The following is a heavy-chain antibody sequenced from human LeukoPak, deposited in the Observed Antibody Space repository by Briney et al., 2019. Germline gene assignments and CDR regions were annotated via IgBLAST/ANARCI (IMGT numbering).Heavy chain of an antibody. CDR2: INHSGST. Sequence: SETLSLTCTVSGGSISGSDYYWTWIRQPPGKGLEWIGEINHSGSTNYNPSLKSRVTISVDTSKNQFSLKLSSVTAAVTAVYYCARIVVPAAMGRRMTYYYYGMDVWGQGTTVTVSS. D-gene: IGHD2-2*01. CDR3: ARIVVPAAMGRRMTYYYYGMDV. CDR1: GGSISGSDYY. J-gene: IGHJ6*02. V-gene: IGHV4-34*01.